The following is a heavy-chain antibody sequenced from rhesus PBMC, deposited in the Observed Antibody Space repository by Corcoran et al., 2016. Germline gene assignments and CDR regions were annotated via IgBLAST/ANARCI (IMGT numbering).Heavy chain of an antibody. Sequence: QVQLVQSGPEVKKPGPSVKVSCKASGFTFGSYPISWVRRALGQGFVWKGVIIPFFGITNNAEKFQGRVTITADTSTSTAYMELSSLRSEDTAVYYCARVGYSGSWNAFSFDYWGQGVLVTVSS. J-gene: IGHJ4*01. D-gene: IGHD6-25*01. V-gene: IGHV1-198*02. CDR3: ARVGYSGSWNAFSFDY. CDR1: GFTFGSYP. CDR2: IIPFFGIT.